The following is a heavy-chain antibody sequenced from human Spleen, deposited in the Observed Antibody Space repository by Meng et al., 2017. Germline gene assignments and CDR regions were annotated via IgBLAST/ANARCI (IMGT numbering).Heavy chain of an antibody. CDR3: ARKGGSRPNEAFDI. CDR1: GFTFDDYA. J-gene: IGHJ3*02. Sequence: SLKISCAASGFTFDDYAMHRVRQAPGKGLEWVSGISWNSGSIGYAGSMKGRFTISRDNALNSLDLQINSLRAEDTDVYYSARKGGSRPNEAFDIWGQGTVVNGSS. D-gene: IGHD1-1*01. V-gene: IGHV3-9*01. CDR2: ISWNSGSI.